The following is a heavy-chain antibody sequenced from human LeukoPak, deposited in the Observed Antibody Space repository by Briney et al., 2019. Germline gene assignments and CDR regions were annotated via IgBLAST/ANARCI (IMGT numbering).Heavy chain of an antibody. V-gene: IGHV4-61*02. CDR2: IYTSGST. D-gene: IGHD1-1*01. CDR3: ARFTGTLFDY. J-gene: IGHJ4*02. CDR1: GGSISSGSYY. Sequence: PSQTLSLTCTVSGGSISSGSYYWNWIRQPAGKGLEWIGRIYTSGSTNYNPSLKSRVTMSVDTSKSQFSLKLSSVTAADTAVYYCARFTGTLFDYWGQGTLVTVSS.